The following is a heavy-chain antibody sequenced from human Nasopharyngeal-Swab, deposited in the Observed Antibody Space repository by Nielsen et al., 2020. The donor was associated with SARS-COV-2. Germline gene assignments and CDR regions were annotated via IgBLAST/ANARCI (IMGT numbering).Heavy chain of an antibody. Sequence: GGSLRLSCAASGFTFDDYAMHWVRQAPGKGLEWVSGISWNSGSIGYVDSVKGRFTISRDNAKNSLYLQMNSLRAEDTALYYCAALLNYGDYGPDYWGQGTLVTVSS. CDR3: AALLNYGDYGPDY. CDR2: ISWNSGSI. J-gene: IGHJ4*02. D-gene: IGHD4-17*01. V-gene: IGHV3-9*01. CDR1: GFTFDDYA.